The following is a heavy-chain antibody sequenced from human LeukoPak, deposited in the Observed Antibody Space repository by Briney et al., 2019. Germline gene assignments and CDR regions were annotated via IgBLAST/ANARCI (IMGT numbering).Heavy chain of an antibody. CDR1: GYSISSGYY. V-gene: IGHV4-38-2*02. D-gene: IGHD4-11*01. CDR3: ARGLGPTEGGWFDP. CDR2: IYHSGST. J-gene: IGHJ5*02. Sequence: SETLSLTCTVSGYSISSGYYWGWIRQPPGKGLEWIGSIYHSGSTYYNPSLKSRVTISVDTSKNQFSLKLSSVTAADTAVYYCARGLGPTEGGWFDPWGQGTLVTVSS.